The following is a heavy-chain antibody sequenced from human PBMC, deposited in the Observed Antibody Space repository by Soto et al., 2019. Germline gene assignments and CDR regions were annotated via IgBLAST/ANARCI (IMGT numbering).Heavy chain of an antibody. D-gene: IGHD3-10*01. V-gene: IGHV3-23*01. CDR2: VNNGGGGT. CDR3: AKERLGRGIDY. CDR1: GFTFSNYA. Sequence: EVLLLDSGGGLVQPGGSLRLSCAASGFTFSNYAMTWVRQAPGKGPEWISTVNNGGGGTYYADSVKGRFTISRDNCKNTLYLQVSSLRAEDTAVYYCAKERLGRGIDYWGQGILVTVSS. J-gene: IGHJ4*02.